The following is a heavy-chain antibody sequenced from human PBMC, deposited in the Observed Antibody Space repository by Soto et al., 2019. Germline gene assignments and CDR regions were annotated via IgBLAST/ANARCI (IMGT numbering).Heavy chain of an antibody. D-gene: IGHD3-3*01. Sequence: GASVKVSCKASGGTFSSYAISWVRQAPGQGLEWMGGIIPIFGTANYAQKFQGRVTITADKSTSTAYMELSSLRSEDTAVYYCARDRYDYDFYYYYYGMDVWGQGTTVTVSS. V-gene: IGHV1-69*06. CDR3: ARDRYDYDFYYYYYGMDV. J-gene: IGHJ6*02. CDR2: IIPIFGTA. CDR1: GGTFSSYA.